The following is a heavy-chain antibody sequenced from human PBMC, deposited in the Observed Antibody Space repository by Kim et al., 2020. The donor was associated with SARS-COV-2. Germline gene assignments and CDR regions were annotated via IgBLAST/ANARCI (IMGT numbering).Heavy chain of an antibody. CDR3: ARHYYDSSGYYSRAFDI. CDR2: IYYSGST. J-gene: IGHJ3*02. Sequence: SETLSLTCTVSGGSISSSSYYWGWIRQPPGKGLEWIGSIYYSGSTYYNPSLKSRVTISVDTSKNQFSLKLSSVTAAYTAVYYCARHYYDSSGYYSRAFDIWGQGTMVTVSS. V-gene: IGHV4-39*01. CDR1: GGSISSSSYY. D-gene: IGHD3-22*01.